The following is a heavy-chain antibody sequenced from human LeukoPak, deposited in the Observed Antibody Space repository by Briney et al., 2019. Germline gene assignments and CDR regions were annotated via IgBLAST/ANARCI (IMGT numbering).Heavy chain of an antibody. V-gene: IGHV4-30-2*01. D-gene: IGHD3-22*01. CDR1: GGSTSSGGYS. Sequence: PSQTLSLTCAVSGGSTSSGGYSWSWIRQPPGKGLEWIGYIYHSGSTYYNPSLKSRVPISVDRSKNQFSLKLSSVTAADTAVYYCARAPFDSSGYFFDYWGQGTLVTVSS. CDR2: IYHSGST. CDR3: ARAPFDSSGYFFDY. J-gene: IGHJ4*02.